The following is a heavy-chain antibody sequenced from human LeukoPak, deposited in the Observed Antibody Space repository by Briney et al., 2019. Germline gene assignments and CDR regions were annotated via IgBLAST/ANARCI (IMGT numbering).Heavy chain of an antibody. D-gene: IGHD3-22*01. CDR3: ARMHYDSSGYGIDY. V-gene: IGHV3-21*01. J-gene: IGHJ4*02. Sequence: GGSLRLTCASCGFTFSSYSMNWVRQAPGKGLEWVSSISSSSSYIYYADSVKGRFTISRDNAKNSLYLQMNSLRAEDTAVYYCARMHYDSSGYGIDYWGQGTLVTVSS. CDR1: GFTFSSYS. CDR2: ISSSSSYI.